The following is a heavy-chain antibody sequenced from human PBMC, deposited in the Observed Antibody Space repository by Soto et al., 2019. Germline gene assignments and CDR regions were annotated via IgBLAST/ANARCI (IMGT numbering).Heavy chain of an antibody. CDR2: IYATGTT. Sequence: SETLSLTCTVSGASISGFYWSWIRKSAGKGLEWIGRIYATGTTDYNPSLKSRVMMSVDTSKKQFSLKLRSVTAADTAVYYCVRDGTKTLRDW. CDR1: GASISGFY. J-gene: IGHJ5*01. D-gene: IGHD1-1*01. CDR3: VRDGTKTLRDW. V-gene: IGHV4-4*07.